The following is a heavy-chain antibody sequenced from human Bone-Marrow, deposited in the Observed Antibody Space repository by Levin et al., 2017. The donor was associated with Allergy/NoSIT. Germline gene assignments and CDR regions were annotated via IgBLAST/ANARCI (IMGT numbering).Heavy chain of an antibody. Sequence: RRSWAVEGGDGRKGGRQWVRQAPGKGLEWVAIIPSDEIDKYYADSVKGRFTSGRDNSKNTLYLQMDSLRPEDTAVYFCATDQSGRFDPWGQGTLVTVSS. CDR1: GGDGRKGG. J-gene: IGHJ5*02. CDR3: ATDQSGRFDP. V-gene: IGHV3-30*03. CDR2: IPSDEIDK.